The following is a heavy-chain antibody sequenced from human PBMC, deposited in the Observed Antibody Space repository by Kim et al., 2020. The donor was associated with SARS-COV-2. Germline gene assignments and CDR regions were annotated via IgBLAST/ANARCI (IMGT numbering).Heavy chain of an antibody. V-gene: IGHV3-23*01. CDR1: GFTISRFA. CDR2: ISGGGAST. J-gene: IGHJ2*01. CDR3: AKLVAARPLGCLDYW. Sequence: GGSLRLSCAASGFTISRFAMSWVRQAPGKGLEWVSVISGGGASTYYADSVKGRFTISRDDSKNTLYLQMNSLRPDDTAVYYCAKLVAARPLGCLDYW. D-gene: IGHD1-26*01.